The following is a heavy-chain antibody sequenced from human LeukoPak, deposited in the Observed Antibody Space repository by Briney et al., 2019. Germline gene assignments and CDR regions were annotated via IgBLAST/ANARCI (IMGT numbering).Heavy chain of an antibody. CDR1: GFTFSSYS. CDR3: ARDFVRFGESPYYFDY. CDR2: ISSSSSYI. D-gene: IGHD3-10*01. J-gene: IGHJ4*02. V-gene: IGHV3-21*01. Sequence: KPGGSLRLSCAASGFTFSSYSMNWVRQAPGKGLEWVSSISSSSSYIYYADSVKGRFTISRDNAKNSLYLQMNSLRAEDTAVYYCARDFVRFGESPYYFDYWGQGTLVTVSS.